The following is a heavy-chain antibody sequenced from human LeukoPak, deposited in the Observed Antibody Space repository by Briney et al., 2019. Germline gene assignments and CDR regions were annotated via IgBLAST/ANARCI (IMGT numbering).Heavy chain of an antibody. Sequence: WASVKVSCKAAGYTFTGYYMHWVRHAPGQGRGWMGRSNANSGGTNYAQKCQGRVTLTRDTSISTPYMGLRRPKSDDTAVYYCARVGLNWGRDAFDSWGQGTMVTVPS. CDR2: SNANSGGT. CDR1: GYTFTGYY. V-gene: IGHV1-2*06. CDR3: ARVGLNWGRDAFDS. J-gene: IGHJ3*02. D-gene: IGHD7-27*01.